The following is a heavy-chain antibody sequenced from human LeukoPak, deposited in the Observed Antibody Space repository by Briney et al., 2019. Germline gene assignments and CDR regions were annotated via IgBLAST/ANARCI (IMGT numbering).Heavy chain of an antibody. CDR2: INPSGGST. CDR1: GYTFTSHH. D-gene: IGHD6-19*01. V-gene: IGHV1-46*01. CDR3: ARDRYSSGWYPDLDY. J-gene: IGHJ4*02. Sequence: ASVKVSCKASGYTFTSHHMHWVRQAPGQGLEWMGIINPSGGSTNYAQKFQGRVIMTRDMSTSTVYMELSSLRSEDTAVYYCARDRYSSGWYPDLDYWGQGTLVTVSS.